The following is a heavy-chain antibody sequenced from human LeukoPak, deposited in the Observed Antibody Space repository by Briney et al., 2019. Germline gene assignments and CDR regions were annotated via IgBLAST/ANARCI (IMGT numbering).Heavy chain of an antibody. D-gene: IGHD3-10*01. V-gene: IGHV1-69*04. CDR3: ARDVRTYYYGSGTEWFDP. CDR1: GGTFSSYA. J-gene: IGHJ5*02. Sequence: SVKVSCKASGGTFSSYAISWVRQAPGQGLEWMGRIIPTLGIANYAQKFQGRVTITADKSTSTAYMELSSLRSEDTAVYYCARDVRTYYYGSGTEWFDPWGQGTLVTVSS. CDR2: IIPTLGIA.